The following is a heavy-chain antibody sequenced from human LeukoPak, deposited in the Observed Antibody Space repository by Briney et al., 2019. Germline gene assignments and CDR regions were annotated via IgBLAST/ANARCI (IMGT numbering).Heavy chain of an antibody. CDR3: ARVRNYPDAFDI. D-gene: IGHD5-24*01. J-gene: IGHJ3*02. Sequence: PSETLSLTCTVSGGSISSYYWSWIRQPPGKGLECIGYIYDSGRTNYNPSLKSRLTISVDTSKNQFSLKLTSVTAADTAIYYCARVRNYPDAFDIWGQGTMVTVSS. V-gene: IGHV4-59*01. CDR1: GGSISSYY. CDR2: IYDSGRT.